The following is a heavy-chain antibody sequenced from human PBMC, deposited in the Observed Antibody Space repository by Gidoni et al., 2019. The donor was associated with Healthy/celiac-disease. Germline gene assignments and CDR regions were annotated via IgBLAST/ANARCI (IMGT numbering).Heavy chain of an antibody. V-gene: IGHV3-23*01. CDR1: GFTFSSYA. CDR2: ISGSGGST. D-gene: IGHD3-3*01. CDR3: AKGVLENPFWSGYYTPPGYYGMDV. Sequence: EVQLLESGGGLVQPGGSLRLSCAASGFTFSSYAMSWVRQAPGKGLEWVSAISGSGGSTYYADSVKGRFTISRDNSKNTLYLQMNSLRAEDTAVYYCAKGVLENPFWSGYYTPPGYYGMDVWGQGTTVTVSS. J-gene: IGHJ6*02.